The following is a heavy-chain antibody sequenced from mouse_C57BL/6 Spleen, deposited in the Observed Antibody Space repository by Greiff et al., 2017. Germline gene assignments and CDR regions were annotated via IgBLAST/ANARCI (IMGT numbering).Heavy chain of an antibody. Sequence: QVQLQQPGAELVKPGASVKLSCKASGYTFTSYWMHWVKQRPGQGLEWIGMIHPNSGSTNYNEKFKSKATLTVDTSSSTAYMQLSSLTSEESAVYSGERRDYGSRNDAMDYWGQGTSVTVSS. CDR2: IHPNSGST. D-gene: IGHD1-1*01. CDR1: GYTFTSYW. CDR3: ERRDYGSRNDAMDY. J-gene: IGHJ4*01. V-gene: IGHV1-64*01.